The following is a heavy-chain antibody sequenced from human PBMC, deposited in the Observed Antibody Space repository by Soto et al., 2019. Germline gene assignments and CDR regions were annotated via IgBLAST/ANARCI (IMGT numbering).Heavy chain of an antibody. D-gene: IGHD6-13*01. Sequence: EVQLLESGGGLVQPGCSLRLSCAASGFTFSSYAMSWVRQAPGKGLEWVSVISGSGDSTYYADSVRGRFTISRDNSKNTLYLQMNSLRAEDTAVYYCAKDRDGAAAGPTKFYGMDVWGQGTTVTVSS. CDR2: ISGSGDST. CDR1: GFTFSSYA. CDR3: AKDRDGAAAGPTKFYGMDV. V-gene: IGHV3-23*01. J-gene: IGHJ6*02.